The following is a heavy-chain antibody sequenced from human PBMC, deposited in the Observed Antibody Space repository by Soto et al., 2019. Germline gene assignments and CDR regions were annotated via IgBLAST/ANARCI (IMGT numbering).Heavy chain of an antibody. CDR3: AIMAGIVAAGATNGNFKYFDN. CDR2: IYYSGST. Sequence: PSETLSLTCTVSGGSISSSSYYWGWIRQPPGKGLEWIGSIYYSGSTYYNPSLKSRVTISVDTSKNQFSLKLSSVTAEDTAVYYCAIMAGIVAAGATNGNFKYFDNWGQGTLVTVSS. CDR1: GGSISSSSYY. V-gene: IGHV4-39*01. D-gene: IGHD6-13*01. J-gene: IGHJ4*02.